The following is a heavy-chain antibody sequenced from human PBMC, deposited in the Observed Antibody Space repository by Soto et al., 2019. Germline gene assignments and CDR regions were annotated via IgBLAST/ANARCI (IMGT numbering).Heavy chain of an antibody. CDR3: ARVRHIVVVTADGWFDP. V-gene: IGHV4-59*08. CDR2: IYYSGST. Sequence: TSETLSLTCTVSGGSISSYYWSWIRQPPGKGLEWIGYIYYSGSTNYNPSLKSRVTISVDTSKNQFSLKLSSVTAADTAVYYCARVRHIVVVTADGWFDPWGQGTLVIVSS. D-gene: IGHD2-21*02. J-gene: IGHJ5*02. CDR1: GGSISSYY.